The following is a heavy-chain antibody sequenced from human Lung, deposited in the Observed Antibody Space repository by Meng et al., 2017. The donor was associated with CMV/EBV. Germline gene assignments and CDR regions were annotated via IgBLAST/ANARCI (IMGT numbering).Heavy chain of an antibody. CDR2: INHSGST. J-gene: IGHJ4*02. D-gene: IGHD3-16*01. Sequence: LXCVVYSGSFSGYYWSCIRQPPGKGLEWIGEINHSGSTNYNPSLKSRVTISVDKSKNQFSLNLSSVTGADTAVYYCAKVSGYGGGGRVDYWGQGTLVTVS. CDR3: AKVSGYGGGGRVDY. CDR1: SGSFSGYY. V-gene: IGHV4-34*01.